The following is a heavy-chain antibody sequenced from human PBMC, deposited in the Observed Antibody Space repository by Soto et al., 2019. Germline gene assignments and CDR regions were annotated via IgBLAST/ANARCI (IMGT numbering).Heavy chain of an antibody. J-gene: IGHJ6*02. CDR1: GGSISSYY. Sequence: SETLSLTCTVSGGSISSYYWSWIRQPPGKGLEWIGYIYYSGSTNYNPSLKSRVTILVDTSKNQFSLKLSSVTAADTAVYYCASGTIYHSYGMDVWGQGTTVTVSS. D-gene: IGHD1-1*01. CDR3: ASGTIYHSYGMDV. CDR2: IYYSGST. V-gene: IGHV4-59*01.